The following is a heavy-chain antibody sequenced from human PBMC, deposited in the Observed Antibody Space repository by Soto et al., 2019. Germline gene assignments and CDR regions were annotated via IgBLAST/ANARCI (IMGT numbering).Heavy chain of an antibody. D-gene: IGHD5-18*01. CDR2: MYYGRSS. V-gene: IGHV4-59*01. CDR1: GDSITNYY. Sequence: QVQLQESGPGLVRPSETLSLACLVSGDSITNYYWTWIRQSPGKGLEWIGYMYYGRSSSYNPSLSGRVTISLDPSKNQVSMTLTSMTAADTAIYSCATGKQLWIQTWGQGSRSAVSS. CDR3: ATGKQLWIQT. J-gene: IGHJ4*02.